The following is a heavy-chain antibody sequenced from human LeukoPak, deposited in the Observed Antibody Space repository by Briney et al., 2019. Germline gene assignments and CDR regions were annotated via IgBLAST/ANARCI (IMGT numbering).Heavy chain of an antibody. CDR3: ARDLVTMVRGVSQI. CDR2: INPNSGGT. CDR1: GYTFTGYY. D-gene: IGHD3-10*01. J-gene: IGHJ4*02. Sequence: ASVKVSCKASGYTFTGYYMHWVRQAPGQGLEWMGWINPNSGGTNYAQKFQGRVIMTRDTSISTAYMELSRLRSDDTAVYYCARDLVTMVRGVSQIWGQGTLVTVSS. V-gene: IGHV1-2*02.